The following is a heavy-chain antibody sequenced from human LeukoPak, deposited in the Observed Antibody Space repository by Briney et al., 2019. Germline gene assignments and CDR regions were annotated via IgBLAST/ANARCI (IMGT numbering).Heavy chain of an antibody. CDR1: GYTFTGYY. V-gene: IGHV1-2*02. D-gene: IGHD3-10*01. CDR2: INPNTGGT. Sequence: ASVKVSCKASGYTFTGYYMHWMRQAPGQGLEWIGSINPNTGGTNCAQKFQGRVTMTRDTSISTGYMELSRLTSDDTAVYYCARKSVGDPWDNWGQGTLVTVSS. J-gene: IGHJ4*02. CDR3: ARKSVGDPWDN.